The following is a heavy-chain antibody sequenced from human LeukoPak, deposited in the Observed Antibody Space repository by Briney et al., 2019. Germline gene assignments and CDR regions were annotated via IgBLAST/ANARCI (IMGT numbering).Heavy chain of an antibody. V-gene: IGHV1-46*01. CDR1: GYTFTRYY. J-gene: IGHJ6*03. D-gene: IGHD3-22*01. Sequence: ASVKVSCKAFGYTFTRYYMHWVRQAPGQGPEWMGVISPSGGSTTYAQKFQGRVTLTRDMSTSTDYSELSSLRSEDTAVYYCARDRRVYYYDSSGHTRNMDVWGKGTTVTVSS. CDR2: ISPSGGST. CDR3: ARDRRVYYYDSSGHTRNMDV.